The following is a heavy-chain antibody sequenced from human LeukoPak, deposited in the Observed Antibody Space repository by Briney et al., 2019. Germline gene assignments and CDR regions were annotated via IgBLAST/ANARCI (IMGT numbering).Heavy chain of an antibody. V-gene: IGHV1-2*02. CDR1: GYTFTGYY. Sequence: ASVKVSCKASGYTFTGYYMHWVRQAPGQGLEWMGWISPNSGGTNYAQKFQGRVTMTRDTSISTAYMELSRLRSDDTAVYYCARVGREGSTYYYDSSGYSNFDYWGQGTLVTVSS. CDR2: ISPNSGGT. D-gene: IGHD3-22*01. CDR3: ARVGREGSTYYYDSSGYSNFDY. J-gene: IGHJ4*02.